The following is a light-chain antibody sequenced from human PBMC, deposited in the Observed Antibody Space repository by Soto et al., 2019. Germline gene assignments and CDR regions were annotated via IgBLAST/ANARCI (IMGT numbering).Light chain of an antibody. CDR1: QSFRGL. J-gene: IGKJ5*01. CDR2: DAY. V-gene: IGKV3-11*01. CDR3: QQRHMSPIT. Sequence: VVLTQSPVTLSLSPGERATLSCRASQSFRGLLAWYQQKPGQAPRILIYDAYNRDTGIPPRFSGSGSGTDFTLTISSLEPEDSEVYYCQQRHMSPITFGQGTRLEIK.